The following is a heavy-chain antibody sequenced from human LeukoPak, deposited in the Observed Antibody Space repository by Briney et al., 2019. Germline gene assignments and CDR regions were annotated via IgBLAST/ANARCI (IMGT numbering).Heavy chain of an antibody. Sequence: SLKISCAASGLTFSNYEMNWVRQAPGKGLEWLSYISSSSNMIFYAESVKGRFTISRDNAKNSLYLQMNSLGAEDTAIYYCATASGGWYRYYFDSWGQGILVTVSS. CDR3: ATASGGWYRYYFDS. CDR2: ISSSSNMI. D-gene: IGHD6-13*01. J-gene: IGHJ4*02. V-gene: IGHV3-48*03. CDR1: GLTFSNYE.